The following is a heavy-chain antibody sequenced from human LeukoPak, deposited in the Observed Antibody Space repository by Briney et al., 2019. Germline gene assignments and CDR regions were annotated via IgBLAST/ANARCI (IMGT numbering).Heavy chain of an antibody. D-gene: IGHD5-18*01. Sequence: ASVKVSCKASGYTFTAYYMHWVRQAPGQGLEWMGWINPNSGVTKYAQKFQGRVTMTRDTSISTAYMELSRLRSDDTAVYYCARDVNTFVDYWGQGALVTVSS. V-gene: IGHV1-2*02. CDR3: ARDVNTFVDY. CDR2: INPNSGVT. CDR1: GYTFTAYY. J-gene: IGHJ4*02.